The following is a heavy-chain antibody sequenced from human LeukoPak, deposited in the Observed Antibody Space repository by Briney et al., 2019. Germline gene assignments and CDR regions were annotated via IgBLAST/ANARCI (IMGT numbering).Heavy chain of an antibody. Sequence: SETLSLTCTVSGGYISGYYWSWIRQPPGKGLEWIGYIYYSGSTNYNPSLKSRVTISVDTSKNQFSLKLSSVTAADTAVYYCASSSSSWYYFDYWGQGTLVTVSS. D-gene: IGHD6-13*01. V-gene: IGHV4-59*01. J-gene: IGHJ4*02. CDR1: GGYISGYY. CDR2: IYYSGST. CDR3: ASSSSSWYYFDY.